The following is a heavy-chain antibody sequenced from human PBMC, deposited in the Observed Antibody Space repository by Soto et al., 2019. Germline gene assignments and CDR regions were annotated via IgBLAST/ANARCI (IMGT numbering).Heavy chain of an antibody. CDR2: ISAYNGNT. CDR1: GYTFTSYG. J-gene: IGHJ6*02. CDR3: ARGVYYDSSGYSNYYYDGMDV. V-gene: IGHV1-18*04. Sequence: ASVTVSCKASGYTFTSYGISWVRQAPGQGLEWMGWISAYNGNTNYAQTLQGRVTMTTDTSTSTAYMELRSLRSDDTAVYYCARGVYYDSSGYSNYYYDGMDVWGQGTTVTVSS. D-gene: IGHD3-22*01.